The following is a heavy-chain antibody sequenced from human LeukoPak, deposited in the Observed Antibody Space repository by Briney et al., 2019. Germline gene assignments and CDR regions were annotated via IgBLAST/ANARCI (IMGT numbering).Heavy chain of an antibody. V-gene: IGHV2-5*01. D-gene: IGHD2-8*01. J-gene: IGHJ4*02. CDR2: IYWNDDK. Sequence: SGPTLVNPKETLTLTCTFSGFSLSSGGVGVGWFRQPPGKALEWLALIYWNDDKRYSPSLKSRLTITKDTSKNHVVLTMTNMDPVDTATYYCAHRQWQSSDFDYWGQGTLVTVSS. CDR1: GFSLSSGGVG. CDR3: AHRQWQSSDFDY.